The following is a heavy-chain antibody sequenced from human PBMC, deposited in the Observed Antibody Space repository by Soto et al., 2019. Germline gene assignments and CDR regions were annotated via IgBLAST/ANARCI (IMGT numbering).Heavy chain of an antibody. Sequence: VASVKVSCKASGYTFTSYYMQWVRQAPGQGLEWMGIINPSDGNTNYAQKLQGRVTMTRDTSTSTAYMELSSLRSEDTAVYYCARVYCSGGSCYSIDYWGQGTLVTVSS. CDR1: GYTFTSYY. D-gene: IGHD2-15*01. V-gene: IGHV1-46*03. CDR2: INPSDGNT. CDR3: ARVYCSGGSCYSIDY. J-gene: IGHJ4*02.